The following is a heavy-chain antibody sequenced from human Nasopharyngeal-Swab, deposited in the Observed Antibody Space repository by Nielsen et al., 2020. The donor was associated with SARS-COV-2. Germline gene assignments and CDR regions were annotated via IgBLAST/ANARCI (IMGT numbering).Heavy chain of an antibody. Sequence: GESLKISCAASGFTFSSYAMSWVRQAPGKGLEWVSAISGSGGSTYYADSVKGRFTISRDNSKNTLYLQMNSLRAEDTAVYYCAKDRRRWLQFFYYYYGRDVWGQGTTVTVSS. D-gene: IGHD5-24*01. J-gene: IGHJ6*02. CDR1: GFTFSSYA. V-gene: IGHV3-23*01. CDR3: AKDRRRWLQFFYYYYGRDV. CDR2: ISGSGGST.